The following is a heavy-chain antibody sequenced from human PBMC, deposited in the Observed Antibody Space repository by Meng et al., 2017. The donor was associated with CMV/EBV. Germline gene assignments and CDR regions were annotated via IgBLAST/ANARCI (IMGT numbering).Heavy chain of an antibody. CDR3: AKHNWKSVEFFDY. CDR1: GVNFSNYG. CDR2: IRYDGSNQ. D-gene: IGHD1-20*01. Sequence: AASGVNFSNYGMHWVRQAPGKGLEWVAFIRYDGSNQRYADSVKGRFTISRDNSKNTLYLQMSSLRPEDTAVYFCAKHNWKSVEFFDYWGLGTLVTVSS. V-gene: IGHV3-30*02. J-gene: IGHJ4*02.